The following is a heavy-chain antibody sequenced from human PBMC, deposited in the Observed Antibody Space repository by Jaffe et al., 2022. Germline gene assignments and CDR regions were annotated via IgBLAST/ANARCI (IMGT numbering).Heavy chain of an antibody. CDR1: GYTFTSYY. CDR2: INPSGGST. V-gene: IGHV1-46*01. D-gene: IGHD3-10*01. J-gene: IGHJ3*02. Sequence: QVQLVQSGAEVKKPGASVKVSCKASGYTFTSYYMHWVRQAPGQGLEWMGIINPSGGSTSYAQKFQGRVTMTRDTSTSTVYMELSSLRSEDTAVYYCATLNGITMVRGVISAFDIWGQGTMVTVSS. CDR3: ATLNGITMVRGVISAFDI.